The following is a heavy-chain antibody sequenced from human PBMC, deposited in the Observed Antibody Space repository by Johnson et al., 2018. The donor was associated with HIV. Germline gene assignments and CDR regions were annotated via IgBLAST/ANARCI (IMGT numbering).Heavy chain of an antibody. Sequence: QVQLVESGGGVVQPGRSLRLSCAASGFTFDDYAMHWVRQAPGKGLEWVAVISYDGSNKYYADSVKGRFTISRDNSKNTLYLQMNSLRAEDTAVYYCARAGSSSSGPRAFDIWGQGTMVTVSS. D-gene: IGHD6-6*01. CDR3: ARAGSSSSGPRAFDI. J-gene: IGHJ3*02. V-gene: IGHV3-30*04. CDR1: GFTFDDYA. CDR2: ISYDGSNK.